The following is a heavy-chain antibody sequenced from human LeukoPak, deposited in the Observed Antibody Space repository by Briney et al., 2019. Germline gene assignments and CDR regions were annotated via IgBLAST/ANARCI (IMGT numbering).Heavy chain of an antibody. CDR1: GFKFNTHN. J-gene: IGHJ5*02. V-gene: IGHV3-21*01. CDR3: ARVRAGLQAFDT. Sequence: PGGSLRLSCAVSGFKFNTHNLNWLRQAPGKGQEWVSSISSGSKYILYADSVKGRFTVSRDNAKNSLYLQMNSLRAEDTAVYYCARVRAGLQAFDTWGQGTLVTVSS. D-gene: IGHD4-11*01. CDR2: ISSGSKYI.